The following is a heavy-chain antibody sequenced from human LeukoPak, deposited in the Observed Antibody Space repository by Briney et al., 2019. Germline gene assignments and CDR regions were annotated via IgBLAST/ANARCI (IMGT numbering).Heavy chain of an antibody. CDR3: ARNYYDSSGYSPFFDY. CDR2: INGGGDVT. CDR1: GFTSHSYA. D-gene: IGHD3-22*01. J-gene: IGHJ4*02. Sequence: PGGSLRLSCATSGFTSHSYAMSWVRQAPGKGLEWVSAINGGGDVTYYADSVQGRFFFSRDNAKNTLYLQLNSLRVEDTAVYYCARNYYDSSGYSPFFDYWGQGTLVTVSS. V-gene: IGHV3-23*01.